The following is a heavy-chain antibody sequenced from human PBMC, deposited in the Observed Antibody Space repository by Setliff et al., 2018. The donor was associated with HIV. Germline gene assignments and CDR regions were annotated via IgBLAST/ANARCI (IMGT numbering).Heavy chain of an antibody. V-gene: IGHV4-34*01. CDR3: ARGRADCSSTSCERNWFDP. D-gene: IGHD2-2*01. CDR1: GDSFSGFY. Sequence: SETLSLTCDLYGDSFSGFYWSWIRQPPGKGLEWVGHIDHNGVTAYSPSLKSRVTISVDMSKRQFSLKITSLTAADTAVYYCARGRADCSSTSCERNWFDPWGQGTLVTVSS. J-gene: IGHJ5*02. CDR2: IDHNGVT.